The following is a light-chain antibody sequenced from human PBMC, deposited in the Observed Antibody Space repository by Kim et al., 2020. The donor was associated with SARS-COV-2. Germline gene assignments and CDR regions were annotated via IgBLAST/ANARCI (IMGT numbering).Light chain of an antibody. Sequence: QSITISCSGTSSDIGAYSHVSWYQQPPGTAPKLIIYEVSNRPSGISSRFSASKSGSTASLTISGLQAEDEGDYYCSTYTTSETWVFGTGTQLTVL. CDR3: STYTTSETWV. V-gene: IGLV2-14*01. J-gene: IGLJ3*02. CDR1: SSDIGAYSH. CDR2: EVS.